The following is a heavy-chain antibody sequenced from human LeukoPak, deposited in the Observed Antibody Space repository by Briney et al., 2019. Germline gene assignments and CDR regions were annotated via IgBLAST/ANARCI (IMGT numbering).Heavy chain of an antibody. CDR2: INHSGST. D-gene: IGHD4-17*01. J-gene: IGHJ4*02. Sequence: PSETLSLTCAVYGGSFSGYYWSWIRQPPGKGLEWIGEINHSGSTNYNPSLKSRVTISVDTSKNQFSLKLSSVTASDTAAYDVXXXXXXXYGDFAWDYWGQGTLVTVSS. V-gene: IGHV4-34*03. CDR3: XXXXXXXYGDFAWDY. CDR1: GGSFSGYY.